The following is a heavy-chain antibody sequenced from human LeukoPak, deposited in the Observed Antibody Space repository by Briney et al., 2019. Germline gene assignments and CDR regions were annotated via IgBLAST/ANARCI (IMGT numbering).Heavy chain of an antibody. CDR1: GFSFTNYA. CDR3: AKGGDRGNYYLDS. CDR2: IRYDASYQ. J-gene: IGHJ4*02. D-gene: IGHD3-10*01. Sequence: PGGSLRLSCAASGFSFTNYAMHWVCQAPGKGLEWVAFIRYDASYQNYPDSVKGRFTISRDISKNTLYLQMNSLRAEDTAVYFCAKGGDRGNYYLDSWGQGTLVSVSS. V-gene: IGHV3-30*02.